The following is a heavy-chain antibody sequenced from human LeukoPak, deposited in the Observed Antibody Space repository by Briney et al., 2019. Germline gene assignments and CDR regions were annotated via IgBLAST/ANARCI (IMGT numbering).Heavy chain of an antibody. Sequence: GGSLRLSCAASGFTFSSYAMSWVRHAPGKELEWVSAISGSGGSTYCADSVKGRFTISRDNSKNTLYLQMNSLRAEDTAVYYCAKDGVVIVATGSYWGQGTLVTVSS. D-gene: IGHD5-12*01. V-gene: IGHV3-23*01. CDR2: ISGSGGST. CDR1: GFTFSSYA. J-gene: IGHJ4*02. CDR3: AKDGVVIVATGSY.